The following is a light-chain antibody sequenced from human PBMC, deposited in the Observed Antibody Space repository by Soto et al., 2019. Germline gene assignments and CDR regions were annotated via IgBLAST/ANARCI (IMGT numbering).Light chain of an antibody. CDR2: AES. V-gene: IGKV3-15*01. CDR3: QQYNNWPRT. J-gene: IGKJ1*01. CDR1: QSVSGD. Sequence: ETVMTQCPATLSVSPGDSSTLSCRASQSVSGDLAWYQQKPGQAPRILIFAESTRATSVPDRFTGSRSGTELNLTISSLQSEDFAIYYCQQYNNWPRTCGQGTKVDIK.